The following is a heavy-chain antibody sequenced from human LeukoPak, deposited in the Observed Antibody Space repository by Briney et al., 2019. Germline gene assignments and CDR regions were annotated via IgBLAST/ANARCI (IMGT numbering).Heavy chain of an antibody. V-gene: IGHV4-34*01. CDR2: INHSGST. CDR3: AGDVDTAMGKTFDY. Sequence: SETLSLTCAVYGGSFSGYYWSWIRQPPGKGLEWIGEINHSGSTNYNPSLKSRVTISVDTSKNQFSLKLSSVTAADTAVYYCAGDVDTAMGKTFDYWGQGTLVTVSS. J-gene: IGHJ4*02. CDR1: GGSFSGYY. D-gene: IGHD5-18*01.